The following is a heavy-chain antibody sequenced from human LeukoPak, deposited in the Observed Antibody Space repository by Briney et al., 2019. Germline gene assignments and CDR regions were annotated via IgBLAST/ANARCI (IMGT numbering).Heavy chain of an antibody. CDR1: GYTFTSYA. CDR3: ARGNELLWFGSFDY. D-gene: IGHD3-10*01. CDR2: INTNTGNP. J-gene: IGHJ4*02. V-gene: IGHV7-4-1*02. Sequence: ASVKVSCKASGYTFTSYAMNWVRQAPGQGLEWMGWINTNTGNPTYAQDFAGRFVFSLDTSVSTAYLQISSLKAEDTAVYYCARGNELLWFGSFDYWGQGTLVTVSS.